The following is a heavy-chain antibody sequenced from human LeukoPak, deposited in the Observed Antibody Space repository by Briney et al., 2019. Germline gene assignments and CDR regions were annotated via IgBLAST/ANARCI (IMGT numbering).Heavy chain of an antibody. CDR1: GFTFSSYA. D-gene: IGHD6-19*01. CDR3: AKLYSSGINAFDY. CDR2: ISGIGGST. Sequence: GGSLRLSCAASGFTFSSYAMSWVRQAPGKGLEWVSAISGIGGSTYCADSVKGRFTISRDNSKNTLYLQMNSLRADDTAVYYCAKLYSSGINAFDYWGQGTLVTVSS. J-gene: IGHJ4*02. V-gene: IGHV3-23*01.